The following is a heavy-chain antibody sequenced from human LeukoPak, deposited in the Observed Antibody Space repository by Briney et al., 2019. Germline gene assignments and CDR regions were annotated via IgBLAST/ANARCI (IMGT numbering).Heavy chain of an antibody. CDR3: ARGGYYYGSGSYLALSPRFDY. V-gene: IGHV4-34*01. D-gene: IGHD3-10*01. Sequence: GSLRLSCAASGFTFSSYAMSWVRQAPGKGLEWIGEINHSGSTNYNPSLKSRVTISVDTSKNQFSLKLSSVTAADTAVYYCARGGYYYGSGSYLALSPRFDYWGQGTLVTVSS. CDR2: INHSGST. J-gene: IGHJ4*02. CDR1: GFTFSSYA.